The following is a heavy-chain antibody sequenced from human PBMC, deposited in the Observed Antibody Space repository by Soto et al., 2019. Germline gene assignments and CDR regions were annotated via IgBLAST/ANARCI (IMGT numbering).Heavy chain of an antibody. D-gene: IGHD3-10*01. CDR3: ARDSGYYYGSGSYYNGGQFDY. CDR1: GFTFSSYA. J-gene: IGHJ4*02. Sequence: GGSLRLSCAASGFTFSSYAMHWVRQAPGKGLEWVAVISYDGSNKYYADSVKGRFTISRDNSKNTLYLQMNSLRAEDTAVYYCARDSGYYYGSGSYYNGGQFDYWGQGTLVTVSS. V-gene: IGHV3-30-3*01. CDR2: ISYDGSNK.